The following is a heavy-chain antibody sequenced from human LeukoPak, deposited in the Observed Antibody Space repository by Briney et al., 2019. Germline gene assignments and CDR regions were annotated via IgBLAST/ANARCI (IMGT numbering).Heavy chain of an antibody. CDR2: IYASGST. J-gene: IGHJ4*02. CDR1: GGSLSSYY. CDR3: VRDRHWTNDWVFDY. V-gene: IGHV4-4*07. D-gene: IGHD1/OR15-1a*01. Sequence: SDTLSLTCRVSGGSLSSYYWSWLRQPAGKGLEWIGRIYASGSTNYNPSLKSRVTMSVDTSKNQCSLKLSSVTAADTAVYYCVRDRHWTNDWVFDYWGQGTLVTVSS.